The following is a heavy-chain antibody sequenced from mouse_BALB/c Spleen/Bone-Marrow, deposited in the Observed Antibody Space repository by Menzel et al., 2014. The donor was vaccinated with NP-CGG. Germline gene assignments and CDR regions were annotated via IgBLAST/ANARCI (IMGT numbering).Heavy chain of an antibody. CDR3: ARSSYFDY. J-gene: IGHJ2*01. D-gene: IGHD1-1*01. V-gene: IGHV1S29*02. CDR1: GYTFTDYN. CDR2: IYPFNGGT. Sequence: EVQLQQSGPELVKSGTSVKISCKASGYTFTDYNMHCVKQSHGKSLEWIGYIYPFNGGTDYNQKFKSKATMTVDKSSSTEYMELRNLTSEGSAVYYCARSSYFDYWGQGTTLTVSS.